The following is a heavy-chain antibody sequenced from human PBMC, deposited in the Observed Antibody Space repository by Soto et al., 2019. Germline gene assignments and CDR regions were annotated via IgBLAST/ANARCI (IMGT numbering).Heavy chain of an antibody. CDR2: IYYTGST. CDR3: ARHEADHLYYFDY. V-gene: IGHV4-59*08. Sequence: PSETLSLTCTVSGCSISSYYLNWIRQPPGKGLEWIGYIYYTGSTSYNPSLKSRVTLSVDTSKNQFSLNMNSVTDADMAVYYCARHEADHLYYFDYWGQGTLVTVSS. D-gene: IGHD3-3*02. J-gene: IGHJ4*02. CDR1: GCSISSYY.